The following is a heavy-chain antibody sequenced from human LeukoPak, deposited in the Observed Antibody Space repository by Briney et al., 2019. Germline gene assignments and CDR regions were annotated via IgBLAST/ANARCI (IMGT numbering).Heavy chain of an antibody. CDR3: AKDMKDTTMVWDYFDY. CDR1: GFTFSSYA. V-gene: IGHV3-23*01. D-gene: IGHD5-18*01. CDR2: ISGSGDNT. J-gene: IGHJ4*02. Sequence: GGSLRLSCAASGFTFSSYAMSWVRQAPGRGLEWVSAISGSGDNTYYADSVKGRFTISRDNSKNTLYLQMNSLRAEDTAVYYCAKDMKDTTMVWDYFDYWGQGTLVTVSS.